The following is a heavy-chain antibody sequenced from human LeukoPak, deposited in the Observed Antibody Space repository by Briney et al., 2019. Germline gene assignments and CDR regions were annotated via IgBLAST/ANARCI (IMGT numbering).Heavy chain of an antibody. V-gene: IGHV1-2*02. J-gene: IGHJ3*01. CDR2: INPNTGDT. CDR1: GYTFTGYY. CDR3: ARDISWFGESDAFDF. D-gene: IGHD3-10*01. Sequence: GASVKVSCKASGYTFTGYYMHWVRQAPGQGLEWMGWINPNTGDTNYAQRFQGRVTMTTDTSITTAYMELSRLTSDDTAVYYCARDISWFGESDAFDFWGQGTIVTVSS.